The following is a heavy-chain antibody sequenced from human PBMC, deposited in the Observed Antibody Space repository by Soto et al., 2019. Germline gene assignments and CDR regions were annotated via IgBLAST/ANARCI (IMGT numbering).Heavy chain of an antibody. CDR3: ARVAGYGASNYYYYCGMDV. J-gene: IGHJ6*02. Sequence: GASVKVSCKASGGTFSSYAISWVRQAPGQGLEWMGGIIPIFGTANYAQKFQGRVTITADESTSTAYMELSSLRSEDTAVYYCARVAGYGASNYYYYCGMDVWGQGTTVTVSS. V-gene: IGHV1-69*13. CDR2: IIPIFGTA. D-gene: IGHD5-18*01. CDR1: GGTFSSYA.